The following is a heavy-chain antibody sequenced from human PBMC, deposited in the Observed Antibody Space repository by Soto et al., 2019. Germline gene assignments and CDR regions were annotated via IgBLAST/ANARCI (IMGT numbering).Heavy chain of an antibody. Sequence: ASVKVSCKTSGYTFTTYGISWVRQAPGQGLEWMGWISPYNGNTKYAQKLQGRVTMTADTSTSTAYMDLRSLTSDDTAVYYRAGPYNNPFDYWGQGSRVTVSS. CDR3: AGPYNNPFDY. V-gene: IGHV1-18*01. CDR2: ISPYNGNT. D-gene: IGHD1-1*01. J-gene: IGHJ4*02. CDR1: GYTFTTYG.